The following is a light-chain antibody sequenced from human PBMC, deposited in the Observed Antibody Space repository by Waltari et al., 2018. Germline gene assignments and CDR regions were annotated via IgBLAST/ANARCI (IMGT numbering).Light chain of an antibody. CDR1: SCDVGAHND. V-gene: IGLV2-8*01. CDR2: DVS. Sequence: QSLLTQPPSASGSPGQSVTTCCTGTSCDVGAHNDDPWYQHHPGNAPKLVINDVSKRPSAVPDRFSASKSGNTASLPVSGLQAEDEADDYCSSYAGSNNFYVFGTGTKVTVL. J-gene: IGLJ1*01. CDR3: SSYAGSNNFYV.